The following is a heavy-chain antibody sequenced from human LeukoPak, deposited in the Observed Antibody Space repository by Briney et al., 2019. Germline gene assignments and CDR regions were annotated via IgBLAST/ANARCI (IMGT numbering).Heavy chain of an antibody. J-gene: IGHJ4*02. CDR2: IYYSGST. D-gene: IGHD3-22*01. Sequence: SETPSLTCTVSGGSVSSGSYYWSWIRQPPGKGLEWIGYIYYSGSTNYNPSLKSRVTISVDTSKNQFSLKLSSVTAADTAVYYCARRNYYDSSYLFDYWGQGTLVTVSS. CDR1: GGSVSSGSYY. CDR3: ARRNYYDSSYLFDY. V-gene: IGHV4-61*01.